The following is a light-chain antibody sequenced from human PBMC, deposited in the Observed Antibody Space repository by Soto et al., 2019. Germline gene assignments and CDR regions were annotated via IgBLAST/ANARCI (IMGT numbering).Light chain of an antibody. J-gene: IGKJ2*01. V-gene: IGKV3-15*01. CDR3: QQYNYWPPYT. CDR1: QSVSSN. Sequence: EIVMTQSPATLSVSPGERATVSCRASQSVSSNLAWYQHKPGQAPRLLIYGASTRATGIPARFSGSGSGTEFTLTISSLQSEDVAVYYCQQYNYWPPYTFGQGTKLEIK. CDR2: GAS.